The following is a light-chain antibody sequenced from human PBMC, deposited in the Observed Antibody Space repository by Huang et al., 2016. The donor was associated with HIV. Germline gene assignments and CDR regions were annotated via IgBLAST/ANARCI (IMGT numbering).Light chain of an antibody. CDR3: QQRTNWPTWT. Sequence: EIVLTQSPATRSLSPGERATLSCRASQSVSSYLAWYQQKPGQAPRLLIYDASNRATGIPARFSGSGSGTDFTLTISSLEPEDFAVYYCQQRTNWPTWT. V-gene: IGKV3-11*01. J-gene: IGKJ1*01. CDR2: DAS. CDR1: QSVSSY.